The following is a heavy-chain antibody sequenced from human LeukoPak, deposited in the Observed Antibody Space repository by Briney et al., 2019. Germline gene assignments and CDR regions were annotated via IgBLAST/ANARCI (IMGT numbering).Heavy chain of an antibody. Sequence: GASVKVSCKASGCTFTSYDISWVRLATGQGLEWMGWMNPNSGNTGYAQKFQGRVTMTRNTSISTAYMELSSLRSEDTAVYYCARAATMVRGVIRYYYYYGMDVWGQGTTVTVSS. CDR3: ARAATMVRGVIRYYYYYGMDV. CDR1: GCTFTSYD. D-gene: IGHD3-10*01. V-gene: IGHV1-8*01. J-gene: IGHJ6*02. CDR2: MNPNSGNT.